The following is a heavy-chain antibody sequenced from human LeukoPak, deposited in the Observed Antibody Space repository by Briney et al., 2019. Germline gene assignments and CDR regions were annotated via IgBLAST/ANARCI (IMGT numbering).Heavy chain of an antibody. CDR1: GYSISSGYY. J-gene: IGHJ4*02. V-gene: IGHV4-38-2*02. D-gene: IGHD3-22*01. CDR2: IYHSGST. Sequence: PSETLSLTCTVSGYSISSGYYWGWIRQPPGKGLEWIGSIYHSGSTYSNPSLKSRVTISVDTSKNQFSLKLSSVTAADTTVYYCARASGYDSSGYFDYWGQGTLVTVSS. CDR3: ARASGYDSSGYFDY.